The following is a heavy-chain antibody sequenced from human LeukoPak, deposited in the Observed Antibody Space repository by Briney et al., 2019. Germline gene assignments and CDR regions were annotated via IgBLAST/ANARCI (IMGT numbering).Heavy chain of an antibody. CDR1: GFTFSFHW. CDR2: IKHDGSEE. Sequence: GGSLRLSCAASGFTFSFHWMHWVRQAPGEGLEWVANIKHDGSEEYYVDSVKGRFTISRDNAKKSLYLQMNSLRAEDTAVYYCASAPFFCSGGSCPYYMDVWGKGTTVTVSS. J-gene: IGHJ6*03. CDR3: ASAPFFCSGGSCPYYMDV. V-gene: IGHV3-7*01. D-gene: IGHD2-15*01.